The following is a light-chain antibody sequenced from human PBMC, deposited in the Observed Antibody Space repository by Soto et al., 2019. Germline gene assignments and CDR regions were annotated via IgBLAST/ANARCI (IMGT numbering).Light chain of an antibody. V-gene: IGKV3D-20*02. Sequence: EIELTLSPGTLSLSPGERATLPCRASQSVGSGYLAWHQQKPGQAPRLLIYGASNRATGIPDRFSGTGSGTDFTLTINNLEPEDFAVYYCPVRTNWSIAFCRGTRLAIK. CDR3: PVRTNWSIA. CDR2: GAS. J-gene: IGKJ5*01. CDR1: QSVGSGY.